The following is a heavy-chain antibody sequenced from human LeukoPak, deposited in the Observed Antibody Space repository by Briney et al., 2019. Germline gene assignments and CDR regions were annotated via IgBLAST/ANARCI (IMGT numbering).Heavy chain of an antibody. V-gene: IGHV1-2*02. CDR3: ARDLDRRVAVTIDY. CDR2: INPNSGGT. CDR1: GYTFTGYY. Sequence: ASVKVSCKASGYTFTGYYMHWVRQAPGQGLEWMGWINPNSGGTNYAQKFQGRVTMTRDTSISTAYMELSRLRSDDTAVYYCARDLDRRVAVTIDYWGQGTLVTVSS. D-gene: IGHD6-19*01. J-gene: IGHJ4*02.